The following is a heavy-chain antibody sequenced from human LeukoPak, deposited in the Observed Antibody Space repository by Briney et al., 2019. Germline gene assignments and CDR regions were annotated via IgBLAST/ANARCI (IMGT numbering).Heavy chain of an antibody. V-gene: IGHV3-64*01. CDR2: ISTNGGST. CDR3: ARGNDSRGYYYFFDY. Sequence: GGPLRLSCAASGFNFSRYAMHWVRQAPGKGLEYVSAISTNGGSTHYASSVKGRFTISRDNSKNMLYLQRVNLRPEDMAVYYCARGNDSRGYYYFFDYWGQGTLVTVSS. CDR1: GFNFSRYA. J-gene: IGHJ4*02. D-gene: IGHD3-22*01.